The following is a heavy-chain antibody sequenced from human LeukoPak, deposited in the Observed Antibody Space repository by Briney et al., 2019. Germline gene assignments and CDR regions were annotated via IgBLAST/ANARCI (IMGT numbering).Heavy chain of an antibody. D-gene: IGHD6-13*01. CDR3: ARASPAAAGTDY. CDR2: IYYSGST. V-gene: IGHV4-31*03. J-gene: IGHJ4*02. Sequence: PSETLSLTCTVSGGSISSGGYYWSWLRQHPGKGLEWIGYIYYSGSTYYNPSLKSRVTISVDTSKNQFSLKLSSVTAADTAVYYCARASPAAAGTDYWGQGTLVTVSS. CDR1: GGSISSGGYY.